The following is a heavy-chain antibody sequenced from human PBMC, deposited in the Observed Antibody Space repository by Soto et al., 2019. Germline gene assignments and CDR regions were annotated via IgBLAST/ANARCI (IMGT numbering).Heavy chain of an antibody. CDR2: ISVYNGNT. Sequence: ASVKVSCKASGYTFINYNIFWVRQAPGQGLEWMGWISVYNGNTNYPQKLQGRVTMTTDTSTSTAYMELRSLRSDDTAVYYCARDRADYYDSNYFDYWGQGTLVTVSS. V-gene: IGHV1-18*04. CDR3: ARDRADYYDSNYFDY. D-gene: IGHD3-22*01. CDR1: GYTFINYN. J-gene: IGHJ4*02.